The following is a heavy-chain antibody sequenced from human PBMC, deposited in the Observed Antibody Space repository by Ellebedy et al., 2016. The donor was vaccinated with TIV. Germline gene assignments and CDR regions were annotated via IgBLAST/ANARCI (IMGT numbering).Heavy chain of an antibody. CDR3: TRYYSYNRRLDF. Sequence: SETLSLXXSVSGGSINIKSYYWGWIRQPPGKGLEWIGAIYYSGSTYYNQSLKSRVTLSVDTSKNQFSLRLRSVTAADTAVYYCTRYYSYNRRLDFWGQGTLVTVSS. D-gene: IGHD3-16*01. CDR2: IYYSGST. J-gene: IGHJ4*02. CDR1: GGSINIKSYY. V-gene: IGHV4-39*01.